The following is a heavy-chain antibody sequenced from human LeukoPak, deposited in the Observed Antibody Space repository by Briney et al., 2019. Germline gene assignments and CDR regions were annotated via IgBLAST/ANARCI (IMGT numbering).Heavy chain of an antibody. Sequence: GGSLRLSCAASGFTFSSYSMNWVRQAPGKGLEWVSSISSSSSYIYYADSVKGRFTISRDNAKNSLYLQMNSLRAEDTALYYCARAEGAGYSSSWNLDYWGQGTLVTVSS. CDR1: GFTFSSYS. CDR3: ARAEGAGYSSSWNLDY. CDR2: ISSSSSYI. D-gene: IGHD6-13*01. V-gene: IGHV3-21*04. J-gene: IGHJ4*02.